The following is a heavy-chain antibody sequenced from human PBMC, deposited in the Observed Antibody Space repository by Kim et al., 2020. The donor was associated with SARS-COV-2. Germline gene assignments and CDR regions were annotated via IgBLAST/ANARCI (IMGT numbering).Heavy chain of an antibody. CDR3: ASGVLSGYYGMDV. D-gene: IGHD3-16*01. CDR2: INPNSGGT. J-gene: IGHJ6*02. CDR1: GYTFTGYY. Sequence: ASVKVSCKTSGYTFTGYYMHWVRQAPGQGLDWMGWINPNSGGTNYAQKFQGWVTMTRDTSISTAYMELSRLRSDDTAVYYCASGVLSGYYGMDVWGQGTTVTVSS. V-gene: IGHV1-2*04.